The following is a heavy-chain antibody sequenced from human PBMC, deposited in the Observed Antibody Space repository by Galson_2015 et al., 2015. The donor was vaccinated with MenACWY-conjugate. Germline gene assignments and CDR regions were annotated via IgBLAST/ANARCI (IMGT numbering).Heavy chain of an antibody. CDR1: GFIFNKFA. Sequence: SLRLSCAASGFIFNKFAMTWIRQAPGKKGLEWVSAASGSGGVTYHADSVKGRFTISRDNSTNTLYLQTNSLKAEDTAIYFCAKGPLYDSSGSDSDYFDYWGQGTLVTVSS. CDR3: AKGPLYDSSGSDSDYFDY. CDR2: ASGSGGVT. D-gene: IGHD3-22*01. J-gene: IGHJ4*02. V-gene: IGHV3-23*01.